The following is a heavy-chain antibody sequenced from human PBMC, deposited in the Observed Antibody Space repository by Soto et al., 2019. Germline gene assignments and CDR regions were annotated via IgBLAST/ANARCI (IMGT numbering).Heavy chain of an antibody. V-gene: IGHV4-31*03. J-gene: IGHJ4*02. D-gene: IGHD3-22*01. CDR2: IYYSGST. CDR3: AREFRYYDSSGLDY. CDR1: GGSISSGGYY. Sequence: QVQLQESGPGLVKSSQTLSLTCTVSGGSISSGGYYWSWIRQHPGKGLEWIGNIYYSGSTYYNPSLKSRLTISVDTSKNHFSLKLSSVTAADTAVYYCAREFRYYDSSGLDYWGQGTLVTVSS.